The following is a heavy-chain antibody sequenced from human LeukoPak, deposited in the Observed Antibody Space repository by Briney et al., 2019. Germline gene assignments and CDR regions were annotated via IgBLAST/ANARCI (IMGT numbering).Heavy chain of an antibody. D-gene: IGHD3-22*01. CDR2: MNPHSGNT. CDR3: ARGGDSSGYYHLYYYYYMDV. V-gene: IGHV1-8*01. J-gene: IGHJ6*03. CDR1: RYTLTSYV. Sequence: ASVKVSCKASRYTLTSYVINWVREATGQGLEWMGWMNPHSGNTRSAQKFQGRVSMTRTTSISTAYMEMSSLRSEDTAVYYCARGGDSSGYYHLYYYYYMDVWGKGTPVTVSS.